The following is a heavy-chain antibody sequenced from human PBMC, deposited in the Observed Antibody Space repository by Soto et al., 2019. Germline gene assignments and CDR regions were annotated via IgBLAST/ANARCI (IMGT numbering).Heavy chain of an antibody. J-gene: IGHJ4*02. D-gene: IGHD5-12*01. CDR2: IYPGDSDI. CDR3: TTPGGYDWSTF. Sequence: PGESLKISCKGVGYRFTDYWIGWVRQMPGKGPEWMGLIYPGDSDIRYSPSFRGQIIISADRSTSTAFLQWSSLKASDTAKYYCTTPGGYDWSTFWGQGTLVTVSS. CDR1: GYRFTDYW. V-gene: IGHV5-51*01.